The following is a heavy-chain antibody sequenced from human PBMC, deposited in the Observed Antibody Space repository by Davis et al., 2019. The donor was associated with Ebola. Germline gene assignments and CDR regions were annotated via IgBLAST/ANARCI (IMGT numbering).Heavy chain of an antibody. Sequence: PSETLSLTCTVSGGSISSSSYYWGWIRQPPGKGLEWIGSIYYSGSTYYNPSLKSRVTISVDTSKNQFSLKLSSVTAADTAVYYCARDGRAAGDYWGQGTLVTVSS. J-gene: IGHJ4*02. CDR2: IYYSGST. V-gene: IGHV4-39*07. D-gene: IGHD6-13*01. CDR1: GGSISSSSYY. CDR3: ARDGRAAGDY.